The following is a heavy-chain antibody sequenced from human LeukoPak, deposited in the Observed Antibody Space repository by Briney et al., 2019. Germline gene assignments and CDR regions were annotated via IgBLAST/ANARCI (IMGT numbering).Heavy chain of an antibody. V-gene: IGHV3-21*01. CDR3: ARRDRRPNFDWLLGVDTGGTFDY. CDR2: ISSSSSYI. J-gene: IGHJ4*02. D-gene: IGHD3-9*01. CDR1: GFTFSSYS. Sequence: KPGGSLRLSCAASGFTFSSYSMNWVRQAPGKGLEWVSSISSSSSYIYYADSVKGRFTISRDNAKNSLYLQMNSLRAEDTAVYYCARRDRRPNFDWLLGVDTGGTFDYWGQGTLVTVSS.